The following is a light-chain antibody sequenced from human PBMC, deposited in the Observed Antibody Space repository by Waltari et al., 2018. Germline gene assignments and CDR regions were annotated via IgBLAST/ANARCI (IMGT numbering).Light chain of an antibody. V-gene: IGLV2-14*03. CDR1: SSDVGRFNY. J-gene: IGLJ1*01. CDR3: TSFTTTNTYV. Sequence: QSALTQPASVSGSPGQSITVSCTGTSSDVGRFNYVSWYQQHPGKAPKLLIYDGNTRPAWVSDRFSGTKSGNTASLTISGLQAEDEADYYCTSFTTTNTYVFGSGTEVTVL. CDR2: DGN.